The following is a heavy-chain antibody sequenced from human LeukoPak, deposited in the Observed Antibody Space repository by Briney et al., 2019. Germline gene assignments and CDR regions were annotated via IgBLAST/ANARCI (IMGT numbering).Heavy chain of an antibody. CDR2: ISGSGGST. CDR3: AKDSRRGDYPKFDY. J-gene: IGHJ4*02. Sequence: GGSLRLSCAASGFTFSSYAMSWVRQAPGKGLEWVSAISGSGGSTYYADSVKGRFTISRDNSKNTLYLQMYSLRAEDTAVYYCAKDSRRGDYPKFDYWGQGTLVTVSS. CDR1: GFTFSSYA. D-gene: IGHD2-21*02. V-gene: IGHV3-23*01.